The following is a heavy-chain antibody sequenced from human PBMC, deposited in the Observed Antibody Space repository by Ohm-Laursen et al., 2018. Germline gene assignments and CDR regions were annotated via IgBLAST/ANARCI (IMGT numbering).Heavy chain of an antibody. CDR3: ARGSGGYDSFDY. D-gene: IGHD5-12*01. CDR2: IYYSGST. V-gene: IGHV4-31*03. CDR1: GGSISSGGYY. J-gene: IGHJ4*02. Sequence: SQTLSLTCTVSGGSISSGGYYWSWIRQHPGKGLEWIGYIYYSGSTYYNPSLKSRVTISVGTSKNQFSLKLSSVTAADTAVYYCARGSGGYDSFDYWGQGTLVTVSS.